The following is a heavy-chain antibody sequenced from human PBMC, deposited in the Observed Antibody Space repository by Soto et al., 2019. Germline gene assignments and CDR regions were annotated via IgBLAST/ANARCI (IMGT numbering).Heavy chain of an antibody. V-gene: IGHV3-23*01. J-gene: IGHJ5*02. D-gene: IGHD6-13*01. Sequence: GGSLRLSCAASGFTFSSYAMSWVRQAPGKGLEWVSAISGSGGSTYYADSVKGRFTISRDNSKNTLYLQMNSLRAEDTAVYYCAKDQRSKIAAAGPYNWFDPWGQGTLVTVSS. CDR2: ISGSGGST. CDR1: GFTFSSYA. CDR3: AKDQRSKIAAAGPYNWFDP.